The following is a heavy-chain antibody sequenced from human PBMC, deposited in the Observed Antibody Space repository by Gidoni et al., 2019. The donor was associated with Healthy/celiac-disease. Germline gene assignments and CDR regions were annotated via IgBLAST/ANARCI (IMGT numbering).Heavy chain of an antibody. Sequence: EVQLVESGGGLVQPGGSLRLSCAASGFTFSSYSMNWVRQAPGKGGEWVSYIGRSSSTIYYADSVKGGFTIARDNAKNSVYRQMNSQRAGDTGVYYCARDHPRGGAGIADYWGQGTLVTVSS. CDR2: IGRSSSTI. J-gene: IGHJ4*02. D-gene: IGHD3-10*01. CDR3: ARDHPRGGAGIADY. V-gene: IGHV3-48*01. CDR1: GFTFSSYS.